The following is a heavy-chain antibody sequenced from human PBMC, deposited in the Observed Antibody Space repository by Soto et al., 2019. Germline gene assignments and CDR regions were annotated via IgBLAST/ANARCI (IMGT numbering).Heavy chain of an antibody. J-gene: IGHJ4*02. D-gene: IGHD6-6*01. Sequence: QVQLVESGGGVVQPGRSLRLSCAASGFTFSSYGMHWVRQAPGKGLEWVAVISYDGSNKYYADSVKGRFTISRDNXXNTLYLQMNRLRAEDTAVYYCAKEVLKGSSSPVFYWGQGTLVTVSS. CDR1: GFTFSSYG. CDR3: AKEVLKGSSSPVFY. V-gene: IGHV3-30*18. CDR2: ISYDGSNK.